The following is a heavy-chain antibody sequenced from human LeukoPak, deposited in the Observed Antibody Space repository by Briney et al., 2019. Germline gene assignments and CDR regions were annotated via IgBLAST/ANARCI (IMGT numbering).Heavy chain of an antibody. Sequence: GGSLRLSCAASRFTFNKYAMHWVRQAPGKGLEGVAFMHFDGRNQYYVDSVKGRFTISRDNAKNSLYLQMNSLRAEDTAVYYCARAPDYGGFFWAFDYWGQGTLVTVSS. J-gene: IGHJ4*02. CDR1: RFTFNKYA. D-gene: IGHD4-23*01. CDR3: ARAPDYGGFFWAFDY. CDR2: MHFDGRNQ. V-gene: IGHV3-30*02.